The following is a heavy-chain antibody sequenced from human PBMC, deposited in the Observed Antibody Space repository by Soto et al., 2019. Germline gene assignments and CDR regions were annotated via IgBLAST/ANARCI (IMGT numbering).Heavy chain of an antibody. CDR2: ISGSGGST. D-gene: IGHD2-15*01. CDR3: AKAREGYCSGGSCYPIDY. Sequence: SLRLSCAASGFTFSSYAMSWVRQAPGKGLEWVSAISGSGGSTYYADSVKGRFTISRDNSKNTLYLQMNSLRAEDTAVYYCAKAREGYCSGGSCYPIDYWGQGTLVTVSS. CDR1: GFTFSSYA. V-gene: IGHV3-23*01. J-gene: IGHJ4*02.